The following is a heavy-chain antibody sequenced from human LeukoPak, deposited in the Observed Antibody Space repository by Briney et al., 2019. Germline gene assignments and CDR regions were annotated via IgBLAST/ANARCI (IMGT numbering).Heavy chain of an antibody. Sequence: GGSLRLSCAASGFTFSSYDMSWVRQAPGKGLEWVSVIYRAGSTYYADSVKGRFTISRDNSRNTLYLQMNSLRAEDTSVYFCARGYYGGNSHFDYWGQGTLVTVSS. CDR2: IYRAGST. D-gene: IGHD4-23*01. CDR3: ARGYYGGNSHFDY. V-gene: IGHV3-66*01. J-gene: IGHJ4*02. CDR1: GFTFSSYD.